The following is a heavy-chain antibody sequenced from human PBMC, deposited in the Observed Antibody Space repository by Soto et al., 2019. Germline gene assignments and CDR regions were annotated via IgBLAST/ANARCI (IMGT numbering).Heavy chain of an antibody. J-gene: IGHJ4*02. CDR1: GGSISSGGYY. V-gene: IGHV4-31*03. Sequence: QVQLQESGPGLVKPSQTLSLTCTVSGGSISSGGYYWSWIRQHPGKGLEWIGYIYYSGSTYYNPDRKSRFTKPVNTSKNQFALKLSSVTAADTAVYYCARAPPGGGYDYDYWGQGTLVTVSS. D-gene: IGHD5-12*01. CDR3: ARAPPGGGYDYDY. CDR2: IYYSGST.